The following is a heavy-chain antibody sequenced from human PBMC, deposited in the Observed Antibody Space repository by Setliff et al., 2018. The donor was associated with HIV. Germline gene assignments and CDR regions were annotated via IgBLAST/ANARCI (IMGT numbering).Heavy chain of an antibody. J-gene: IGHJ6*03. CDR1: GGSISSGGYY. CDR3: ARERTTLTPHGLGYMDV. Sequence: SETLSLTCTVSGGSISSGGYYWNWIRQHPGKGLEWIGYIYYSGSTYYNPSLKSRLTISVDTSKNQFSLKLSSVTAADTAVYYCARERTTLTPHGLGYMDVWGKGTTVTVSS. V-gene: IGHV4-31*03. CDR2: IYYSGST. D-gene: IGHD4-4*01.